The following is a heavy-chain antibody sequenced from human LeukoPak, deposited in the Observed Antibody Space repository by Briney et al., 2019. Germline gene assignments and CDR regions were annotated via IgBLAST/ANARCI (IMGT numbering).Heavy chain of an antibody. V-gene: IGHV1-18*04. Sequence: ASVKVSCKASGYTFTSYYMHWVRQAPGQGLEWMGWISGYNGATNYAQKFQGRVIMTTDTSTSTAYMELRSLRFDDTAVYYCARRGGSFNWFDPWGQGTLVTVSS. J-gene: IGHJ5*02. CDR2: ISGYNGAT. CDR1: GYTFTSYY. CDR3: ARRGGSFNWFDP. D-gene: IGHD1-26*01.